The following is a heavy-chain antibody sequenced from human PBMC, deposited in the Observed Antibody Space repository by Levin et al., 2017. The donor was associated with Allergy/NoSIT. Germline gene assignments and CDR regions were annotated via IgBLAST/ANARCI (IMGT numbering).Heavy chain of an antibody. V-gene: IGHV4-61*01. CDR2: IYYSGST. J-gene: IGHJ5*02. CDR3: ARTWLPGEAYCGGDCNL. CDR1: GGSVSSGSYY. D-gene: IGHD2-21*02. Sequence: SQTLSLTCTVSGGSVSSGSYYWSWIRQPPGKGLEWIGYIYYSGSTNYNPSLKSRVTISVDTSKNQFSLKLSSVTAADTAVYYCARTWLPGEAYCGGDCNLWSQGTLVTVSS.